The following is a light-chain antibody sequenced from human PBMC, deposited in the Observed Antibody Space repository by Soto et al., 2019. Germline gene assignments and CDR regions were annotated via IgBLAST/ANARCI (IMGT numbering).Light chain of an antibody. V-gene: IGKV3-11*01. CDR2: DAS. CDR3: QQYGSSPLT. J-gene: IGKJ1*01. CDR1: QSVSSY. Sequence: EIVLTQSPATLSLSPGERATLSCRASQSVSSYLAWYQQKPGQAPRLLIYDASNRATGIPARFSGSGSGTDFTLTFSSLEPEDFAVYYCQQYGSSPLTFGQGTKVEIK.